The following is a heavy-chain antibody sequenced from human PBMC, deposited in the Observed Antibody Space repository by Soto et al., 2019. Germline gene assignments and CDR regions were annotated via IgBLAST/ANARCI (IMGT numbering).Heavy chain of an antibody. CDR2: ISAYNGNT. D-gene: IGHD6-6*01. Sequence: GASVKVSCKASGYTFASYGISWGRQAPGQGLEWMGWISAYNGNTNYAQKLQGRVTMTTDTSTSTAYMELRSLRSDDTAVYYCARGGHSSSSFYYYYYYMDVWGKGTTVTVSS. CDR1: GYTFASYG. CDR3: ARGGHSSSSFYYYYYYMDV. V-gene: IGHV1-18*01. J-gene: IGHJ6*03.